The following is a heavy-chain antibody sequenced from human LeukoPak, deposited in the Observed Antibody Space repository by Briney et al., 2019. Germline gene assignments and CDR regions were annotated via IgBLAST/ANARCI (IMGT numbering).Heavy chain of an antibody. D-gene: IGHD1-1*01. CDR2: IKSKTDGGTT. V-gene: IGHV3-15*01. CDR1: GFTFSNAW. J-gene: IGHJ4*02. CDR3: TTDQLLSLLLFDY. Sequence: PGGSLRLSCAASGFTFSNAWMSWVRQAPGKGLEWVGRIKSKTDGGTTDYAAPVKGRFTISRDDSKNTLYLQMNSLKTEDTAVYYCTTDQLLSLLLFDYWGQGTLVTVSS.